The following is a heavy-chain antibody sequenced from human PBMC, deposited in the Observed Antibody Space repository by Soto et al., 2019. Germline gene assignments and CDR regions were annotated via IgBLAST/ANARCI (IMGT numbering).Heavy chain of an antibody. D-gene: IGHD6-19*01. V-gene: IGHV1-18*04. J-gene: IGHJ4*02. Sequence: PSVKVSCKASGYTFTSYGISWVRQAPGQGLEWMGWISAYNGNTNYAQKLQGRVTMTTDTSTSTAYMELRSLRSDDTAVYYCARVYSSGWQEYYFDYWGQGTLVTVSS. CDR3: ARVYSSGWQEYYFDY. CDR2: ISAYNGNT. CDR1: GYTFTSYG.